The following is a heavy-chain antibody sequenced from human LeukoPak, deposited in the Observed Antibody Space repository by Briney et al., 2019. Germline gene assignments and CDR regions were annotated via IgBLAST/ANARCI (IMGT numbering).Heavy chain of an antibody. CDR1: GFTFSSYW. J-gene: IGHJ4*02. V-gene: IGHV3-74*01. CDR2: INSDGSST. CDR3: AKGGGGYYFDY. Sequence: GGSLRLSCAASGFTFSSYWMHWVRQAPGKGLVWVSRINSDGSSTSYADSVKGRFTISRDNAKNTLYLQMNSLRAEDTAVYYCAKGGGGYYFDYWGQGTLVTVSS. D-gene: IGHD1-26*01.